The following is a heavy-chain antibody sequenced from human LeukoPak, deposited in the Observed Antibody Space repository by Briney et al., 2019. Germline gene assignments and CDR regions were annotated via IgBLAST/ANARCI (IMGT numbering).Heavy chain of an antibody. J-gene: IGHJ3*02. V-gene: IGHV2-70*17. CDR1: GFSLSTSGMC. CDR2: IDWDDAK. CDR3: ARTYPYSGDTYPRGAFDI. Sequence: SGPTRVKPTQTLTPTCTFSGFSLSTSGMCVTWIRQPPGKALEWLARIDWDDAKFHSTSLKTRLTISKDTSKNQVVLTMTNMDPVDTATYYCARTYPYSGDTYPRGAFDIWGQGTMVTVSS. D-gene: IGHD2-21*01.